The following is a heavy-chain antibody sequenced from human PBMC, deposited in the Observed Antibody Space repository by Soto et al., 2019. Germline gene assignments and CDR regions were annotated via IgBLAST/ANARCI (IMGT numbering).Heavy chain of an antibody. V-gene: IGHV3-11*06. J-gene: IGHJ4*02. CDR2: ISSSSSYT. CDR1: GFTFSDYY. D-gene: IGHD1-26*01. Sequence: PGGSLRLSCAASGFTFSDYYMSWIRQAPGKGLEWVSYISSSSSYTNYADSVKGRFTISRDNAKNSLYLQMNSLRAEDTAVYYCARDLVGAYYFDYWDQGTLVTVSS. CDR3: ARDLVGAYYFDY.